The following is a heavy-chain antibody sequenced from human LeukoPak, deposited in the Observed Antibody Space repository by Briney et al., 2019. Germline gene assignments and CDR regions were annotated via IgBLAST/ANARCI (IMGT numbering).Heavy chain of an antibody. J-gene: IGHJ3*02. Sequence: KPSETLSLTCTVSGGSISSYYWSWIRQPAGKGLGWIGRIYTSGSTNYNPSLKSRVTMSVDTSKNQFSLKLSSVTAADTAVYYCARVSGYDYAFDIWGQGTMVTVSS. CDR2: IYTSGST. D-gene: IGHD5-12*01. CDR3: ARVSGYDYAFDI. V-gene: IGHV4-4*07. CDR1: GGSISSYY.